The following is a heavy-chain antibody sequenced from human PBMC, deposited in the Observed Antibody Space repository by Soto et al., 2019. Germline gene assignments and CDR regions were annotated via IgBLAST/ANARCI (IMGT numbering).Heavy chain of an antibody. CDR3: ARDVSPDYDDSSGYYPTPGWFDP. CDR2: ISAYNGNT. Sequence: QVQLVQSGAEVKKPGASVKVSCKASGYTFTSYGISWVRQAPGQGREWMGWISAYNGNTNYAQKLQGRVTMTTDTYTSTAYMELRSLRSDDTAVYYCARDVSPDYDDSSGYYPTPGWFDPWGQGTLVTVSS. CDR1: GYTFTSYG. J-gene: IGHJ5*02. V-gene: IGHV1-18*01. D-gene: IGHD3-22*01.